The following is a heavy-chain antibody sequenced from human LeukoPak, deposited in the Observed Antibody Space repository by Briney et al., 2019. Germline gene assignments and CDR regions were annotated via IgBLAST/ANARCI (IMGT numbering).Heavy chain of an antibody. CDR3: ARPLGDYAYFDY. V-gene: IGHV4-34*01. J-gene: IGHJ4*02. D-gene: IGHD4-17*01. CDR1: GGSFSGYY. CDR2: INHSGRT. Sequence: SETLSLTCAVDGGSFSGYYWSWIRQPPGKGLEWIGEINHSGRTNYNPSLKSRVTISVDTSKNQFSLKLSSVTAADTAVYYCARPLGDYAYFDYWGQGTLVTVSS.